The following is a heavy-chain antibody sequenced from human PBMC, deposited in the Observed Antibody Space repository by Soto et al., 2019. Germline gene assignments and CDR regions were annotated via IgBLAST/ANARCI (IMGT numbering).Heavy chain of an antibody. D-gene: IGHD2-15*01. V-gene: IGHV1-46*03. CDR1: GYTFTSYY. Sequence: ASVKVSCKASGYTFTSYYMHWVRQAPGQGLEWMGIINPSGGSTSYAQKFQGRVTMTRDTSTSTVYMELSSLRSEDTAVYYCAREGGSSSRSGEYYYYYMDVWGKGTTVTVSS. J-gene: IGHJ6*03. CDR2: INPSGGST. CDR3: AREGGSSSRSGEYYYYYMDV.